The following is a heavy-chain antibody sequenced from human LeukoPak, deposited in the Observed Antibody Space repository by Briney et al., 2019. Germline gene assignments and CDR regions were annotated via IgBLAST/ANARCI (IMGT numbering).Heavy chain of an antibody. Sequence: PGGSLRLSCTASGFTFSTYWMTWVRQAPGKGLEWVASIKQDGSEKYYVDSVKGRFTISRDNAKSSLYLQVNSLRAEDTAVYFCARDKSAGADTGSSFYYWGQGALVTVSS. CDR2: IKQDGSEK. V-gene: IGHV3-7*03. J-gene: IGHJ4*02. D-gene: IGHD3-10*01. CDR3: ARDKSAGADTGSSFYY. CDR1: GFTFSTYW.